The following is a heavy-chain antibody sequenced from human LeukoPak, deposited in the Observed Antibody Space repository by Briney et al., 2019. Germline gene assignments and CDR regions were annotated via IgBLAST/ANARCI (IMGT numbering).Heavy chain of an antibody. CDR3: ARVPTVYYDSSGYYGGYHGMDV. V-gene: IGHV4-34*01. CDR2: INHSGST. D-gene: IGHD3-22*01. CDR1: GGSFSGYY. J-gene: IGHJ6*02. Sequence: PSETLSLTCAVYGGSFSGYYWSWIRQPPGNGLEWIGEINHSGSTNYNPSLKSRVTISVDTSKNQFSLKLSSVTAADTAVYYCARVPTVYYDSSGYYGGYHGMDVWGQGTTVTVSS.